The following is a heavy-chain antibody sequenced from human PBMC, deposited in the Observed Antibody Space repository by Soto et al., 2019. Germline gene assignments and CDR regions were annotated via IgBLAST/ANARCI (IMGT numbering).Heavy chain of an antibody. V-gene: IGHV3-72*01. CDR3: TTDSRTSLPEIRFDY. D-gene: IGHD2-21*01. Sequence: GGSLRLSCAASGFTFSDYYMDWVRQAPGKGLEWVGRSRGKAHSYTTEYAASVKGRFLFSRDDSRNIVYLQMNSLKIEDTGVYYCTTDSRTSLPEIRFDYWGHGTQVTVSS. CDR1: GFTFSDYY. CDR2: SRGKAHSYTT. J-gene: IGHJ4*01.